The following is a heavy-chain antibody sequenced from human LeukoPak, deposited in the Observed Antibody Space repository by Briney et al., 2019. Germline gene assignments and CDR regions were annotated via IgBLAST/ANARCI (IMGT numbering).Heavy chain of an antibody. CDR1: GFTVSNNF. V-gene: IGHV3-53*01. J-gene: IGHJ3*02. Sequence: GGSLRLSCAASGFTVSNNFMNWVRQAPGKGLEWVSIIYSGGNTYYAESVKGRFTISRDNSKNTLYLQMNSLRTEDTAVYFCARDYGSGRRAFDIWGQGTMVTVSS. CDR3: ARDYGSGRRAFDI. CDR2: IYSGGNT. D-gene: IGHD3-10*01.